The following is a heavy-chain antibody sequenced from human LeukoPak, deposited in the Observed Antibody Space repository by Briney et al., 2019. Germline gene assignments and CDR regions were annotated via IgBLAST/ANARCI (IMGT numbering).Heavy chain of an antibody. Sequence: SETLSLTCAVYGESFSGSYWGWIRQPPGKGLEWIGEINHSGSTNYNPSFKTRVTISVDTAKNQFSLKLSSVTAADTAVYYCARGLVRIYYFDYWGQGTLVTVSS. CDR3: ARGLVRIYYFDY. D-gene: IGHD3-9*01. CDR2: INHSGST. J-gene: IGHJ4*02. CDR1: GESFSGSY. V-gene: IGHV4-34*01.